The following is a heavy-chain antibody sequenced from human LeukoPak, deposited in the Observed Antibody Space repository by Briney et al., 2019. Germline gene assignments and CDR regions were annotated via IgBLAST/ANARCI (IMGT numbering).Heavy chain of an antibody. CDR2: INHSGST. J-gene: IGHJ6*03. Sequence: SETLSLTCAVYGGSFSGYYWSWIRQPPGKGLEWIGEINHSGSTNYNPSLKSRVTISVDTSKNQFSLKLSSVTAADTAVYYCARGSEYYDFWSGYYGYMDVWGKGTTVTVSS. CDR3: ARGSEYYDFWSGYYGYMDV. V-gene: IGHV4-34*01. CDR1: GGSFSGYY. D-gene: IGHD3-3*01.